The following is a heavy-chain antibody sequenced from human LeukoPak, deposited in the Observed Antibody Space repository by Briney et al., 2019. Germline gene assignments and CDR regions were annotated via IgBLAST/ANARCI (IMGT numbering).Heavy chain of an antibody. J-gene: IGHJ5*02. Sequence: SETLSLTCTVSDGSINTPNYYWGWIRQPPGKGLEWIGNIFYRGSTYYGPSLKSRVTISLDTSKNQFSLNLNSVTAADTAVYYCARKGGGQLVNTRRWFDPWGQGTLVTVSS. D-gene: IGHD6-13*01. CDR3: ARKGGGQLVNTRRWFDP. V-gene: IGHV4-39*07. CDR1: DGSINTPNYY. CDR2: IFYRGST.